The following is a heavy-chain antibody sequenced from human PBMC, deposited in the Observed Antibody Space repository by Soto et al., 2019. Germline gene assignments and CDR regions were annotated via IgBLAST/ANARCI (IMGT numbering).Heavy chain of an antibody. D-gene: IGHD2-2*01. Sequence: EVQLLESGGHMVQPGGSLRLSCATSGLSFNSYAMNWVRQAPGKGLEWVSSISGSGGSTYYADSVKGRFTISRDNSKNTLFLQMNSLRADATAVYYCAKDDERYCSSSTCLYGMDVWGQGTTVTVSS. V-gene: IGHV3-23*01. CDR3: AKDDERYCSSSTCLYGMDV. CDR2: ISGSGGST. J-gene: IGHJ6*02. CDR1: GLSFNSYA.